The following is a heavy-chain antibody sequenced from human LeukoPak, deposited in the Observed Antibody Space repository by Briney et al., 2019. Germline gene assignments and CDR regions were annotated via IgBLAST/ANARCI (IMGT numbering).Heavy chain of an antibody. CDR2: TDGSNT. D-gene: IGHD1-14*01. CDR1: GFTFTIYA. Sequence: GGSLRLSCAASGFTFTIYAIHWVRQASGKGLEWVAVTDGSNTFYADSVKGRFSLSSDNSKNTLYLQMNSLRAEDTAVYYCAKDLIAGPPDYFDYWGQGTLVTVSS. V-gene: IGHV3-30-3*01. J-gene: IGHJ4*02. CDR3: AKDLIAGPPDYFDY.